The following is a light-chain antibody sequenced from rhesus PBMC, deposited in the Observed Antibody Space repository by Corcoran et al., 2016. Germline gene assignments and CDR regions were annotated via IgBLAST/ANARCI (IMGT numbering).Light chain of an antibody. CDR1: RAITND. V-gene: IGKV1-33*02. CDR3: QHYYSSPYT. Sequence: DIQMTQSPSSLSASVGDRVTITCRASRAITNDLAWYQQQPGEPPKLLSYGASSLQGGIPSRFSGRGSGTDFTLTINRLQAEDFATYYCQHYYSSPYTFGQGTKVDIK. J-gene: IGKJ2*01. CDR2: GAS.